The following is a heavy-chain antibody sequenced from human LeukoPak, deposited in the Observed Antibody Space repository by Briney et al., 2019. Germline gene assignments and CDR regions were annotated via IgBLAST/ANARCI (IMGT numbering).Heavy chain of an antibody. Sequence: NSSETLSLTCSVSGDSVSRSGSYWDWIRQPPGKGLEWIGTIYYSGRTYYSPSLKSRVTMSVDPSNNQISLNLRSVTAADTAVYYCARRRYYDGSGYLEWGQGTLLSVSS. CDR1: GDSVSRSGSY. D-gene: IGHD3-22*01. J-gene: IGHJ1*01. CDR3: ARRRYYDGSGYLE. CDR2: IYYSGRT. V-gene: IGHV4-39*01.